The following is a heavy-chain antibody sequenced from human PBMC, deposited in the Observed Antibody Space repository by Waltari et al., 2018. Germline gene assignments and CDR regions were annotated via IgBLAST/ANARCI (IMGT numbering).Heavy chain of an antibody. Sequence: QVQLQESGPGLVKPSETLSLTCAVSGDSITSASYWGWIRQPPGKGLEWIGYVYHFGSSSYNPSLKSRVTMSVDTSKRQFALNLSSVTAADTAVDYCARHESAHYGGFDSWGRGTLVTVSA. J-gene: IGHJ4*02. CDR2: VYHFGSS. V-gene: IGHV4-38-2*01. CDR1: GDSITSASY. D-gene: IGHD4-17*01. CDR3: ARHESAHYGGFDS.